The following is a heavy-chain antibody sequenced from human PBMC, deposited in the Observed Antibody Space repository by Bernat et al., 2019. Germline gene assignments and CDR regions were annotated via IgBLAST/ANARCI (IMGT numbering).Heavy chain of an antibody. D-gene: IGHD6-13*01. CDR3: ARAAIIGYSSSWAGWFDP. J-gene: IGHJ5*02. CDR1: GYTFTSYG. V-gene: IGHV1-18*01. Sequence: QVQLVQSGAEVKKPGASVKVSCKASGYTFTSYGISWVRQAPGQGLEWMGWISAYNGNTNYAQKLQGRVTMTTDTSTSTAYMKLRSLRSDDTAVYYCARAAIIGYSSSWAGWFDPWGQGTLVTVSS. CDR2: ISAYNGNT.